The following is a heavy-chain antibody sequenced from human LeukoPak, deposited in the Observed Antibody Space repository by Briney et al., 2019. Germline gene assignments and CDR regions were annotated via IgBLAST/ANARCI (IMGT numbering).Heavy chain of an antibody. Sequence: GGSLRLSCAASGFTLSNYWMGWVRQAPGKGLEWVANINKDGSEKNYVDSVKGRFTISRDNAKNSLYLQMNSLRAEDTAIYFCARPYYYSSGSLPYWGQGTLVTVAS. V-gene: IGHV3-7*01. CDR2: INKDGSEK. J-gene: IGHJ4*02. CDR1: GFTLSNYW. D-gene: IGHD3-10*01. CDR3: ARPYYYSSGSLPY.